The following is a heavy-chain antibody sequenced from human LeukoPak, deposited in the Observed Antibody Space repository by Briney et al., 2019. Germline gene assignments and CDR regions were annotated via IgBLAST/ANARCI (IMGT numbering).Heavy chain of an antibody. CDR1: GGSISSHY. D-gene: IGHD5-18*01. V-gene: IGHV4-59*11. CDR3: ARVGGSYGYVD. Sequence: SEPLSLTCTVSGGSISSHYWSWIRQPPGKGLEWIGYIYYSGSTNYNSSLKSRVTISVDTSENQFSLKLSSVTAADTAVYYCARVGGSYGYVDWGQGTLVTVSS. J-gene: IGHJ4*02. CDR2: IYYSGST.